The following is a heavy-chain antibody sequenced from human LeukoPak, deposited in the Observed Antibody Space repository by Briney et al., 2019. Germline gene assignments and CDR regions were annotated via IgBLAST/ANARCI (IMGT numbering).Heavy chain of an antibody. V-gene: IGHV4-59*01. CDR3: AGAPLITSSRSGSHYNYFDY. D-gene: IGHD3-10*01. J-gene: IGHJ4*02. CDR2: IYYRGRT. Sequence: SESLSLTCSVAGGSISSYYWSSIRQPPGKGLEWVGYIYYRGRTNYNPSPKSRVTISVDTSKNQFSLKLSSVTAAHTAVYYCAGAPLITSSRSGSHYNYFDYWGQGTLVTVSS. CDR1: GGSISSYY.